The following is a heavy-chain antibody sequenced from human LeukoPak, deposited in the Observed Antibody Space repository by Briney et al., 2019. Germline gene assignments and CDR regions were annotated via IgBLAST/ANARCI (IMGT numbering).Heavy chain of an antibody. D-gene: IGHD3-9*01. Sequence: PSETLSLTCTVSGGSISSYYWSWIRQPAGKGLEWIGRIYTSGSTNYNPSLKSRVTMSVDTSKNPFSLKLSSVTAADTAVYYCARVTGYTIEDYFDYWGQGTLVTVSS. J-gene: IGHJ4*02. CDR2: IYTSGST. CDR3: ARVTGYTIEDYFDY. V-gene: IGHV4-4*07. CDR1: GGSISSYY.